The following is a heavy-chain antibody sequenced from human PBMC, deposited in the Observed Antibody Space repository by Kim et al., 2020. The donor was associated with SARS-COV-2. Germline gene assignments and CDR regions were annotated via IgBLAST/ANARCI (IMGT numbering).Heavy chain of an antibody. D-gene: IGHD5-18*01. V-gene: IGHV3-23*01. CDR1: GFPFSSYA. J-gene: IGHJ4*02. CDR3: VRDLTYNYAY. CDR2: ISNRESGDYP. Sequence: GVSLRLSCAASGFPFSSYAMSWVRQAPGKGLEWVSTISNRESGDYPHYANSVKCRFTISRDNSKSTLYLQMNSLRAEDTAVYYCVRDLTYNYAYWGQGTLVTVSS.